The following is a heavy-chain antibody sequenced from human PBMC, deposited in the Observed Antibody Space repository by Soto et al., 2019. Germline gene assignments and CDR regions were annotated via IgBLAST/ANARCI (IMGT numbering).Heavy chain of an antibody. D-gene: IGHD3-10*01. CDR3: ARDKGTYYYYGMDV. J-gene: IGHJ6*02. CDR2: IYSGGST. Sequence: EVQLVESGGGLIQPGGSLRLSCAASGFTVSSNYMSWVRQAPGKGLEWVSVIYSGGSTYYADSVKGRFTISRDNSKNTLYLQMNSRRAEDTAVYYCARDKGTYYYYGMDVWGQGTTVTVSS. V-gene: IGHV3-53*01. CDR1: GFTVSSNY.